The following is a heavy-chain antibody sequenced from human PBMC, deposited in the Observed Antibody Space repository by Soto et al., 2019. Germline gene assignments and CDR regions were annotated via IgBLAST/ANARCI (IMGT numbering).Heavy chain of an antibody. CDR2: NYPGDSYT. Sequence: GEPLKISRXSSGFNLTRYWHGWVRQMPGKGLEWIVINYPGDSYTRYGPTFQCQVTITADNSISTAYLQWSSLKASDTAMYYCARLGGATTFGMDVWGQGTTVTVSS. J-gene: IGHJ6*02. V-gene: IGHV5-51*01. CDR3: ARLGGATTFGMDV. D-gene: IGHD2-21*01. CDR1: GFNLTRYW.